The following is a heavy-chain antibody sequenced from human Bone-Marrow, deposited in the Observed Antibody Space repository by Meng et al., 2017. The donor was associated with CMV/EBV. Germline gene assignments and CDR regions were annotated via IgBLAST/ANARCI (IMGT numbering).Heavy chain of an antibody. Sequence: SETLSLTCTVSGGSISSYYWSWIRQPPGKGLEWIGYIYYSGSTNYNPSLKSRVTISVDTSKNQFSLKPSSVTVGDTAVYYCARVVMEAMVPNWFDPKGHGTPVTVSS. CDR1: GGSISSYY. CDR3: ARVVMEAMVPNWFDP. CDR2: IYYSGST. D-gene: IGHD5-18*01. V-gene: IGHV4-59*01. J-gene: IGHJ5*02.